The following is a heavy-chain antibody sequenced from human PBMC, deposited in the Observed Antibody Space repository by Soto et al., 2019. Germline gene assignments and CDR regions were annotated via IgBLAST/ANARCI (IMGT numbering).Heavy chain of an antibody. V-gene: IGHV4-34*01. CDR2: INHSGST. CDR1: GGSFSGYY. D-gene: IGHD5-12*01. J-gene: IGHJ4*02. Sequence: QVQLQQWGAGLLKPSETLSLTCAVYGGSFSGYYWSWIRQPPGKGLEWIGEINHSGSTNYNPSLKSRVTISVDTSKNQFSLKLSSVTAADTAVYYCAESRAGYDPWAFDYWGQGTLVTVSS. CDR3: AESRAGYDPWAFDY.